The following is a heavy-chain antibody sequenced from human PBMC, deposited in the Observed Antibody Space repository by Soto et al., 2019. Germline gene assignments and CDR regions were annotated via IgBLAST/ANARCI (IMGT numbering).Heavy chain of an antibody. V-gene: IGHV3-74*01. D-gene: IGHD1-26*01. CDR1: KFSFSGYW. Sequence: EVQLVESGGGLVQPGGSLRLSCAASKFSFSGYWMHWVRQAPGKGLMWVSRVNPDGSTTTYADSVKGRFTISRDNAKNMVSLLMNSLRAVDTAGYYCAKVNSGSYDWFDPWRQRSLVTDSS. CDR2: VNPDGSTT. CDR3: AKVNSGSYDWFDP. J-gene: IGHJ5*02.